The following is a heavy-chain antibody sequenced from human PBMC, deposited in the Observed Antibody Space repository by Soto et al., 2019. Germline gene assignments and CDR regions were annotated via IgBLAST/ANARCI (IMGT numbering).Heavy chain of an antibody. J-gene: IGHJ4*02. CDR2: VRYTGST. Sequence: QVQLQESGPGLVKPSETLSLTCTVSAGSVSGYYWSWIRQPPGKAPEWIGYVRYTGSTKYNPSLIHQATISVDVSKSHFSLSLCSVTAVDTAVYYCTRHDGNCRNVLDYWGQGALVTVSS. D-gene: IGHD2-21*02. CDR1: AGSVSGYY. V-gene: IGHV4-59*08. CDR3: TRHDGNCRNVLDY.